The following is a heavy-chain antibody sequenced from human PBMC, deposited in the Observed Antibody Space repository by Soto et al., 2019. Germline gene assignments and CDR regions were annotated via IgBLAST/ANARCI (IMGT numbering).Heavy chain of an antibody. Sequence: QVQLVQSGAEEKKPGASVKVSCKASGYTFTSYAMHWVRQAPGQRLEWMGWINAGNGNTKYSQKFQGRVTITRDTSASTAYMELSSLRSEDTAVYYCARSSGYYLTDHYWGQGTLVTVSS. V-gene: IGHV1-3*05. J-gene: IGHJ4*02. CDR1: GYTFTSYA. D-gene: IGHD3-22*01. CDR2: INAGNGNT. CDR3: ARSSGYYLTDHY.